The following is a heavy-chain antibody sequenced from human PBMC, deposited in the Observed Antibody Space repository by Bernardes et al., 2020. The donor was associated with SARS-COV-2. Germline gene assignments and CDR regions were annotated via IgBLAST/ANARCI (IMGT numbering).Heavy chain of an antibody. V-gene: IGHV1-3*01. Sequence: ASVKVSCKASGYSFSAHAMHWVRQAPGQRLEWMGWINPGTGNTIYSQKFEGRVTITRDTSATTAYMELSSLTSEDTAVYFCARSPRPLRFLAFLLAWFDPWGQGTLVTVSS. D-gene: IGHD3-3*01. CDR1: GYSFSAHA. CDR3: ARSPRPLRFLAFLLAWFDP. CDR2: INPGTGNT. J-gene: IGHJ5*02.